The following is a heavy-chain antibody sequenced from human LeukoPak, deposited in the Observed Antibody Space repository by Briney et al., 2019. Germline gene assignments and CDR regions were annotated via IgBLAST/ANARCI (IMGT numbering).Heavy chain of an antibody. CDR1: GGSISGFY. V-gene: IGHV4-59*01. Sequence: SETLSLTCTVSGGSISGFYWSWIRQPPGKGLEWIAYIYYGGITNYDPSLKSRVTISVDTSKNQFSLKLSSVTAADTAVYYCARDTSGSHGSYYFDYWGQGTLVTVSS. J-gene: IGHJ4*02. CDR2: IYYGGIT. CDR3: ARDTSGSHGSYYFDY. D-gene: IGHD1-26*01.